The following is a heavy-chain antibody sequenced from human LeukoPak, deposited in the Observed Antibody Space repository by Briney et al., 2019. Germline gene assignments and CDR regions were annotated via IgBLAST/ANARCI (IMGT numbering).Heavy chain of an antibody. D-gene: IGHD3-22*01. CDR2: ISSSSGTI. Sequence: PGGSLRLSCAASGFTFSSYSMNWVRQSPGKGLEWVSYISSSSGTIYYADSVKGRFTISRDNDKNSLYLQMNSLRAEDTVVYYCARNYYDGRGYSYDYWGQATLVTVPS. J-gene: IGHJ4*02. CDR1: GFTFSSYS. V-gene: IGHV3-48*01. CDR3: ARNYYDGRGYSYDY.